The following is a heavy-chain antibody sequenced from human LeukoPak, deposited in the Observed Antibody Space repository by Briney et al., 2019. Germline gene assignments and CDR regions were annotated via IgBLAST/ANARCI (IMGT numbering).Heavy chain of an antibody. V-gene: IGHV1-18*01. CDR3: ARDGVRWELSSAFDI. Sequence: ASVKVSCKASGYTFTSYGISWVRQAPGQGLEWMGWISAYNGNTNYAQKLQGRVTMTTDTSTSTAYMELRSLRSDDTAVYYCARDGVRWELSSAFDIWGQGTMVTVSS. J-gene: IGHJ3*02. CDR1: GYTFTSYG. D-gene: IGHD4-23*01. CDR2: ISAYNGNT.